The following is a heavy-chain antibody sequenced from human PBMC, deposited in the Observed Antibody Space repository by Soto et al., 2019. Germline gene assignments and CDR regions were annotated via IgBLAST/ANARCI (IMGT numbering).Heavy chain of an antibody. CDR2: IKSQSDGGAT. D-gene: IGHD3-16*01. V-gene: IGHV3-15*01. Sequence: GGLLRLCYAAAGVIFRNAGISWVSTEQGKGLEWVARIKSQSDGGATDYAAAVKGRFTISRDDSKNAVYLQMDSLTSDDTAVYYCVTDPIKLWPYDYWGQGTLVNVSS. CDR3: VTDPIKLWPYDY. CDR1: GVIFRNAG. J-gene: IGHJ4*02.